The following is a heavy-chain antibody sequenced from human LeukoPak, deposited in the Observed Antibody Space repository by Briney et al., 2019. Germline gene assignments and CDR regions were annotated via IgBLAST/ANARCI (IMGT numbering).Heavy chain of an antibody. CDR3: ARDAVDTAMVGWFDP. CDR2: IIPIFGTA. D-gene: IGHD5-18*01. Sequence: ASVKVSCKASGGTFSSYAISWVRQAPGQGLEWMGGIIPIFGTANYAQKFQGRVTITTDESTSTAYMELSSLRSEDTAAYYCARDAVDTAMVGWFDPWGQGTLVTVSS. J-gene: IGHJ5*02. CDR1: GGTFSSYA. V-gene: IGHV1-69*05.